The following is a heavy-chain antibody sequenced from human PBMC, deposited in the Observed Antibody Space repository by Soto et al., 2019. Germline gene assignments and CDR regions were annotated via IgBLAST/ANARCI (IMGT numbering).Heavy chain of an antibody. CDR2: IDPSDSQT. D-gene: IGHD3-22*01. CDR1: GYSFAGYW. Sequence: GESLKISCKGSGYSFAGYWITWVRQKPGKGLEWMGRIDPSDSQTYYSPSFRGHVTISATKSITTVFLQWSSLRASDTAMYYCARQIYDSDTGPNFQYYFDAWGQGTPVTVSS. J-gene: IGHJ4*02. V-gene: IGHV5-10-1*01. CDR3: ARQIYDSDTGPNFQYYFDA.